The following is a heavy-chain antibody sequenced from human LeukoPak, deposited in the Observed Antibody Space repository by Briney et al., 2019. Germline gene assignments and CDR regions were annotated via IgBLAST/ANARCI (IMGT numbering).Heavy chain of an antibody. CDR3: ARDKFRGSISGSNFDY. J-gene: IGHJ4*02. V-gene: IGHV3-7*01. D-gene: IGHD5-12*01. CDR1: GFTFSSYW. CDR2: IKQDGSEK. Sequence: GGSLRLSCAASGFTFSSYWMSWVRQAPGKGLEWVANIKQDGSEKYYVDSVKGRFTISRDNAQNSLYLQMNSLRAEDTAVYYCARDKFRGSISGSNFDYWGQGALVTVSS.